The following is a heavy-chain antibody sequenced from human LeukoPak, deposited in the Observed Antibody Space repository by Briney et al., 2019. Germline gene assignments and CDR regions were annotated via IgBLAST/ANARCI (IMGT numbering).Heavy chain of an antibody. V-gene: IGHV3-30*02. CDR1: AFTFSSYG. CDR3: ASTARYDYVWGGHNWFDP. J-gene: IGHJ5*02. D-gene: IGHD3-16*01. Sequence: GGSLRLSCAASAFTFSSYGMHWVRQAPGKGLEWVAYIQYDRTNEQYAHSVKGRFRISRDNSNNILYLQMNSLRTEDTAVYYCASTARYDYVWGGHNWFDPWGQGTLVTVSS. CDR2: IQYDRTNE.